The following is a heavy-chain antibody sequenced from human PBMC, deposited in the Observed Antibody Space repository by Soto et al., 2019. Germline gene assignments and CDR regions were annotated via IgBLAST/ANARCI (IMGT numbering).Heavy chain of an antibody. CDR2: ISYDGSNK. V-gene: IGHV3-30*18. CDR3: AKGDKVSYYYYGMDV. CDR1: GFTFSSYG. Sequence: QVQLVESGGGVVQPGRSLRLSCAASGFTFSSYGMHWVRQAPGKRLEWVAVISYDGSNKYYADSVKGRFTISRDNSKNTLYLQMNSLRAEDTAVYYCAKGDKVSYYYYGMDVWGQGTTVTVSS. J-gene: IGHJ6*02. D-gene: IGHD2-15*01.